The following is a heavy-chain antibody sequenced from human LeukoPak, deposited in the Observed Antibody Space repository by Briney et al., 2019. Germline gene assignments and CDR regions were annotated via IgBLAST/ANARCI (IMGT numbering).Heavy chain of an antibody. D-gene: IGHD1-7*01. CDR3: ARDNWNYGYYYYYGMDV. J-gene: IGHJ6*02. Sequence: SVKVSCKASGYTFTSYGISWVRQAPGQGLEWMGWISAYNGNTNYAQKLQGRVTMTTDTSTSTAYMELRSLRSDDTAVYYCARDNWNYGYYYYYGMDVWGQGTTVTVSS. V-gene: IGHV1-18*01. CDR2: ISAYNGNT. CDR1: GYTFTSYG.